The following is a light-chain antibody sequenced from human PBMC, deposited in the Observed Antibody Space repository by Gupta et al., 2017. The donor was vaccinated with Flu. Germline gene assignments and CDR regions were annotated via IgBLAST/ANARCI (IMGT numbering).Light chain of an antibody. J-gene: IGLJ2*01. CDR1: TSNIRVNT. CDR3: VISDASLMSVV. CDR2: CKN. Sequence: QSALPQPPSVSGTPGQRVTISCSGSTSNIRVNTVYWYRQLPASDPNSLILCKNQRSSGVNDRVSCYTAVNYASRQTSGLQSEDEADDHWVISDASLMSVVFGGGTTLTVL. V-gene: IGLV1-44*01.